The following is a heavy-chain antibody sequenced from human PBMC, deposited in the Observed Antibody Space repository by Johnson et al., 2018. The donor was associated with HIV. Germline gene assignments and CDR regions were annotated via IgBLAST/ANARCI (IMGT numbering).Heavy chain of an antibody. CDR1: GFTLSSYA. J-gene: IGHJ1*01. Sequence: QVQLVESGGGVVQPGRSLRLSCAASGFTLSSYAMHWVRQAPGKGLEWVAVISYDGSNKYYADSVKGRFTISRDNSKNTLYLQMNKLRAEDTAVYFCASQVRGLLGLRWAMWG. D-gene: IGHD3-10*01. CDR2: ISYDGSNK. V-gene: IGHV3-30*04. CDR3: ASQVRGLLGLRWAM.